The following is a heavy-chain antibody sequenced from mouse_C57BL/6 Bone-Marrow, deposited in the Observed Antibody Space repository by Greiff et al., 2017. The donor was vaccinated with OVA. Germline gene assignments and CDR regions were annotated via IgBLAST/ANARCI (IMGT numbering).Heavy chain of an antibody. CDR2: INPNNGGT. CDR1: GYTFTDYY. Sequence: EVQLQQSGPELVKPGASVKISCKASGYTFTDYYMNWVKQSHGKSLEWIGDINPNNGGTSYNQKFKGKATLTVDKSSSTAYMELRSLTSEESAVYYCARFYYGSRDYYAMDYWGQGTSVTVSA. J-gene: IGHJ4*01. D-gene: IGHD1-1*01. V-gene: IGHV1-26*01. CDR3: ARFYYGSRDYYAMDY.